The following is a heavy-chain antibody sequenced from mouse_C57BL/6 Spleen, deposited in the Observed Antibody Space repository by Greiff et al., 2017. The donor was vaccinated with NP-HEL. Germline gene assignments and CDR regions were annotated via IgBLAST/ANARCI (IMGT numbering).Heavy chain of an antibody. CDR1: GYTFTSYD. V-gene: IGHV1-85*01. CDR2: IYPRDGST. CDR3: ERNYGSSLDY. D-gene: IGHD1-1*01. Sequence: VQLQQSGPELVKPGASVKLSCTASGYTFTSYDINWVKQRPGQGLEWIGWIYPRDGSTKYNDKFKGKATLTVDTSSSTAYMELHSLTSEDSAVYFCERNYGSSLDYWGQGTTLTVSS. J-gene: IGHJ2*01.